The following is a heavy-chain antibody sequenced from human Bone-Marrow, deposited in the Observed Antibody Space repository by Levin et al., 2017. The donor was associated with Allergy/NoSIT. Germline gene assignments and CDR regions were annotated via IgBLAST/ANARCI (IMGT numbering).Heavy chain of an antibody. Sequence: GESLKISCAVSGLTVHNNYMTWVRQAPGKGLEWVSLIYSAGGTYYADSVKGRFTISRDKSRNTVYLQMNSLRQEDTAIYYCAGLWGLPHWGQGALVTVSS. CDR3: AGLWGLPH. V-gene: IGHV3-53*01. CDR1: GLTVHNNY. J-gene: IGHJ4*02. CDR2: IYSAGGT. D-gene: IGHD7-27*01.